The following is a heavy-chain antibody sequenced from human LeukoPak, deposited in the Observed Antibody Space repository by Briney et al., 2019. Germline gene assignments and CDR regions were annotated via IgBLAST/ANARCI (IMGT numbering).Heavy chain of an antibody. V-gene: IGHV1-69*04. CDR3: ARAHSSSSLDWFDP. CDR1: GYTFTSYD. J-gene: IGHJ5*02. Sequence: SVKVSCKASGYTFTSYDINWVRQAPGQGLEWMGRIIPIFGIANYAQKFQGRVTITADKSTSTAYMELSSLRSEDTAVYYCARAHSSSSLDWFDPWGQGTLVTVSS. D-gene: IGHD6-6*01. CDR2: IIPIFGIA.